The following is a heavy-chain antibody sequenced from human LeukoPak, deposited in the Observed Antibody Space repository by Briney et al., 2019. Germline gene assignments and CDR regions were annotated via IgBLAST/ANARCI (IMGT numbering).Heavy chain of an antibody. V-gene: IGHV4-4*02. D-gene: IGHD2-15*01. CDR3: AKQLGYCSDGSCYFPY. Sequence: SETLSLTCAVSGGSISGSNWWSWVRQPPGKGLEWIGEIYHSGSTNYNPSLKSRVTISVDKSKNQFSLKLSSVTAADTAVYYCAKQLGYCSDGSCYFPYWGQGTLVTVSS. J-gene: IGHJ4*02. CDR1: GGSISGSNW. CDR2: IYHSGST.